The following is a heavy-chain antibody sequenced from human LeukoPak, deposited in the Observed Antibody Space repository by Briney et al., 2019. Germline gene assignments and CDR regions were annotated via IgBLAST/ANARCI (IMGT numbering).Heavy chain of an antibody. J-gene: IGHJ4*02. D-gene: IGHD3-16*02. CDR3: AKVPVQVIEGGLDH. Sequence: GGSLRLSCVASGFAFSSFAMSWVRQAPGKGLEWVSGLTGSGSTYHADSVKGRFTISRDNSKNTLSLQMNSLRAEDTAVYYCAKVPVQVIEGGLDHWGQGTLVTVSS. CDR2: LTGSGST. V-gene: IGHV3-23*01. CDR1: GFAFSSFA.